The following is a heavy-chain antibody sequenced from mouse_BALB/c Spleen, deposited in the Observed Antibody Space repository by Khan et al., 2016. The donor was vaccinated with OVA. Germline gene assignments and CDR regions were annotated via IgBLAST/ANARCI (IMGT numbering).Heavy chain of an antibody. CDR1: GYTFTSYV. V-gene: IGHV1S136*01. D-gene: IGHD1-1*01. Sequence: EVQLQQSGPELVKPGASVKMSCKASGYTFTSYVMHWVKQKPGQGLEWIGYINPYNDGTKYNEKFKGKATLTSDKSSSTAYMALSSLTSEDSAVYYCEKRDYYGSSSFAYWGQGTLVTVSA. CDR3: EKRDYYGSSSFAY. J-gene: IGHJ3*01. CDR2: INPYNDGT.